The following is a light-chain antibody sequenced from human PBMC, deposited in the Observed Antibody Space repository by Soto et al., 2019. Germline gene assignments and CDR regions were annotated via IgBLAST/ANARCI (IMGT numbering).Light chain of an antibody. CDR3: QQYASAPLT. V-gene: IGKV3-11*01. Sequence: EIVLTQSPATLSLSPGERATLSCRASQSVSTYLAWFQQKPGQAPRLLIYDASTRATGIPARFSGSGSGTDFTLTISRLEPEDFAVYFCQQYASAPLTFGQGTKVEVK. CDR2: DAS. J-gene: IGKJ1*01. CDR1: QSVSTY.